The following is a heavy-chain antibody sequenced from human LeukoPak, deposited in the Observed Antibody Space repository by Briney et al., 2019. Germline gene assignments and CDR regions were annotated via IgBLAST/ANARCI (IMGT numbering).Heavy chain of an antibody. CDR1: GFTLSSYA. Sequence: PGASLRLSCAASGFTLSSYAMSWVRQAPGKGLEWVSDIGISGGRTYYAKSVKGRFTISRDDSKDTLYLHMDSLRAEDTAVYCCAKQTSATCYSHIDYWGQGTLVTVSS. CDR3: AKQTSATCYSHIDY. D-gene: IGHD2-2*01. J-gene: IGHJ4*02. V-gene: IGHV3-23*01. CDR2: IGISGGRT.